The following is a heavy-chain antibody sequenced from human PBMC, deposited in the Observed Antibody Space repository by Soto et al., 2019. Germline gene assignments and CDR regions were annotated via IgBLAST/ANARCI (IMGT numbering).Heavy chain of an antibody. J-gene: IGHJ6*02. CDR1: GYSFTSYW. V-gene: IGHV5-51*01. CDR3: ARRRIDSEADYSGMDV. Sequence: GESLKISCKGSGYSFTSYWIGWVRQMPGKGLEWMGIIYPGDSDTRYSPSFQGQVTISADKSISTAYLQWSILKASDTAMYYYARRRIDSEADYSGMDVWGEGSAVT. CDR2: IYPGDSDT. D-gene: IGHD3-9*01.